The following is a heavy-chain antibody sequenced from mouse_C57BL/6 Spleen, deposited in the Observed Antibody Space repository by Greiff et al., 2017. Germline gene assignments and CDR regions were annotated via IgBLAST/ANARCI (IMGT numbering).Heavy chain of an antibody. V-gene: IGHV5-4*01. Sequence: EVQVVESGGGLVKPGGSLKLSCAASGFTFSSYAMSWVRQTPEKRLEWVATISDGGSYTYYPDNVKGRFTISRDNAKNNLYLQRSHLKSEDTAMYYCASPYGYDEAWFAYWGQGTLVTVSA. D-gene: IGHD2-2*01. J-gene: IGHJ3*01. CDR2: ISDGGSYT. CDR3: ASPYGYDEAWFAY. CDR1: GFTFSSYA.